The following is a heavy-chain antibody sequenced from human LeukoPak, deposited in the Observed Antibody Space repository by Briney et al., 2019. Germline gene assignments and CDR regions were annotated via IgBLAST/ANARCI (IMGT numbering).Heavy chain of an antibody. CDR1: GFTFTSSA. CDR2: IVVGSGNT. CDR3: AASNQQDSSGSDMDY. V-gene: IGHV1-58*02. D-gene: IGHD6-19*01. Sequence: GASVKVSCKASGFTFTSSAMQWVRQARGQRLEWIGWIVVGSGNTNYAQKFQERVTITRDMSTSTAYMELSSLRSEDTAVYYCAASNQQDSSGSDMDYWGQGTLVAVSS. J-gene: IGHJ4*02.